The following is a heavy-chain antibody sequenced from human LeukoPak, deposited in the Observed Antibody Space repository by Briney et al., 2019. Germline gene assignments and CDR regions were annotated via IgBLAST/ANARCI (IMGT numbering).Heavy chain of an antibody. J-gene: IGHJ4*02. V-gene: IGHV4-34*01. CDR1: GGSFSGYY. Sequence: SETLSLTCAVYGGSFSGYYWSWIRQPPGKGLEWIGEINHSGSTNYNPSLKSRVTISVDTSKNQFSLKLSSVTAADTAVYYCARHLTDILTGSLTPDSFDYWGQGTLVTVSS. CDR3: ARHLTDILTGSLTPDSFDY. CDR2: INHSGST. D-gene: IGHD3-9*01.